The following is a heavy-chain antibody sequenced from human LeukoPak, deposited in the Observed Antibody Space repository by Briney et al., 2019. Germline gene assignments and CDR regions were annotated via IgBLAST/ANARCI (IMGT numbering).Heavy chain of an antibody. CDR2: IYYSGST. J-gene: IGHJ4*02. D-gene: IGHD5-18*01. CDR3: ARSVGGYSYGYFDY. V-gene: IGHV4-39*07. Sequence: PSETLSLTCTVSGGSISSSSYYWGWIRQPPGKGLEWIGSIYYSGSTYYNPSLKSRVTISVDTSKNQFSLKLSSVTAADTAVYYCARSVGGYSYGYFDYWGQGTLVTVSS. CDR1: GGSISSSSYY.